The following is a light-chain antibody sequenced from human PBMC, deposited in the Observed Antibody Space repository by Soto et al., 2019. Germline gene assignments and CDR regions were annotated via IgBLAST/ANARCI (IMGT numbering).Light chain of an antibody. V-gene: IGLV2-14*01. CDR1: SSDVGGYNY. CDR2: EVS. J-gene: IGLJ1*01. CDR3: NSYTGSGIV. Sequence: ALTQPASVSGSPGQSITISCTGTSSDVGGYNYVSWYQHHPGKAPKLMIYEVSNRPSGVSYRFSGSKSGNTASLTISGLQAEDEADYYCNSYTGSGIVFGTGTKVTVL.